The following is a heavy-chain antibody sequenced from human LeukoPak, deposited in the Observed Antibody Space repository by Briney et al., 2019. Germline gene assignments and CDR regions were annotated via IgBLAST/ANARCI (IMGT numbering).Heavy chain of an antibody. D-gene: IGHD6-6*01. CDR3: VRGYASSSGWYFDL. Sequence: PGGSLRPSCAASGFTFSTYWMHWVRQAPGKGLVWVSRINSDGSSTSYADSVKGRFTISRDNAKNTLYLQMNSLRVEDTAMYYCVRGYASSSGWYFDLWGRGTLVSVSS. CDR2: INSDGSST. J-gene: IGHJ2*01. V-gene: IGHV3-74*01. CDR1: GFTFSTYW.